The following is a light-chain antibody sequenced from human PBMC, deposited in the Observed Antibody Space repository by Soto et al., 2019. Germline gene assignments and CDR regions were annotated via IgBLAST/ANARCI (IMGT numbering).Light chain of an antibody. CDR2: EVN. CDR3: SSYAGAITFYV. CDR1: SSDVGTYTL. V-gene: IGLV2-23*02. J-gene: IGLJ1*01. Sequence: QSVLTQPASVSGSPGQSITISCTGTSSDVGTYTLVSWYQQHPGKAPKLVIYEVNKRPAGVSKRFSGSKSGDTASLTISGLXAEDEAAYYCSSYAGAITFYVFGTGTKVTVL.